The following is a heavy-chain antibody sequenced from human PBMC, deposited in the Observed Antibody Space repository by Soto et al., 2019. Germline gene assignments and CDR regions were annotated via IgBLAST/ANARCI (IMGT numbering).Heavy chain of an antibody. CDR2: IIPIFGTA. Sequence: SVKVSCKASGGTFSSYAISWVRQAPGQGLEWMGGIIPIFGTANYAQKFQGRVTITADESTSTAYMELSSLRSEDTAVYYCARGITMVRGAHTNYYYYYGMDVWGQGTTVTVSS. D-gene: IGHD3-10*01. J-gene: IGHJ6*02. V-gene: IGHV1-69*13. CDR1: GGTFSSYA. CDR3: ARGITMVRGAHTNYYYYYGMDV.